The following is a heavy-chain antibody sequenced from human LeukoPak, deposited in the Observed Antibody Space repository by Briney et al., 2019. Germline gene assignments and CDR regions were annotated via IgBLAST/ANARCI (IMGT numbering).Heavy chain of an antibody. CDR1: GGSMSSHY. CDR3: ARVGYYDSTDAFDI. J-gene: IGHJ3*02. Sequence: NPSETLSLTCTVSGGSMSSHYWSWIRQPPGKGLEWIGYIYYSGSTNYNPSLKSRVAISVDTSKNQFSLKLSSVTAADTAVYYCARVGYYDSTDAFDIWGQGTMVTVSS. CDR2: IYYSGST. V-gene: IGHV4-59*11. D-gene: IGHD3-22*01.